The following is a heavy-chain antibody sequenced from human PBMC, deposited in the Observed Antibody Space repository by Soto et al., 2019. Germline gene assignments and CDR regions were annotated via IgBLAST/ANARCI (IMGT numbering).Heavy chain of an antibody. CDR1: GFAFSAYG. J-gene: IGHJ4*02. Sequence: QVQLVESGGGVVQPGRSLRLSCAASGFAFSAYGMHWVRQAPGKGLEWVAMIYYDGSNKYYADSVKGQFTISRDNSKNTLYLQMSSLRAEDTALYYCARVGGTVTSDYWGQGTLVTVSS. CDR2: IYYDGSNK. CDR3: ARVGGTVTSDY. V-gene: IGHV3-33*01. D-gene: IGHD4-17*01.